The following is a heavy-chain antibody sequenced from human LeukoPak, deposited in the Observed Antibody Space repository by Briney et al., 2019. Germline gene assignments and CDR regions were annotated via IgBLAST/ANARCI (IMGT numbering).Heavy chain of an antibody. J-gene: IGHJ6*02. CDR2: IIPIFGTA. CDR3: ARHLWFGTYYYYGMDV. V-gene: IGHV1-69*01. D-gene: IGHD3-10*01. CDR1: GGTFSSYA. Sequence: ASVKVSCKAPGGTFSSYAISWVRQAPGQGLEWMGGIIPIFGTANYAQKFQGRVTITADESTSTAYMELSSLRSEDTAVYYCARHLWFGTYYYYGMDVWGQGTTVTVSS.